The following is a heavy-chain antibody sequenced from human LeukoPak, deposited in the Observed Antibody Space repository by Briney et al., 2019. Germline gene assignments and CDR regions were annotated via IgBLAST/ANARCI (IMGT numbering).Heavy chain of an antibody. Sequence: GGSLRLSCAASGFAVSTNYMSWVRQAPGKGLEWVGRIKSKTDGGTTDYAAPVKGRFTISRDDSKNTLYLQMNSLKTEDTAVYYCTTADLDSSGYYPRGFDYWGQGTLVTVSS. CDR3: TTADLDSSGYYPRGFDY. V-gene: IGHV3-15*01. D-gene: IGHD3-22*01. J-gene: IGHJ4*02. CDR2: IKSKTDGGTT. CDR1: GFAVSTNY.